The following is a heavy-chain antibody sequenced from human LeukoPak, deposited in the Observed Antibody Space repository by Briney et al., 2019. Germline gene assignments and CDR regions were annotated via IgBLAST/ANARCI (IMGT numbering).Heavy chain of an antibody. J-gene: IGHJ4*02. V-gene: IGHV3-13*01. D-gene: IGHD1-26*01. CDR2: IGTAGDT. Sequence: HAGGSLRLSCAASGFTFSSYDMHWVRQATGKGLEWVSAIGTAGDTYYPGSVKGRFTISRENAKNSLYLQMNSLRAEDTAVYYCAKMYGGTYIGNWGQGTLVTVSA. CDR1: GFTFSSYD. CDR3: AKMYGGTYIGN.